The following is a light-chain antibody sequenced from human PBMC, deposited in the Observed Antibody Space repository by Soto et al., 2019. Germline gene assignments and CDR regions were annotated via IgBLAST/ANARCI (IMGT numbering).Light chain of an antibody. J-gene: IGLJ2*01. CDR3: QSYDDSLSGHVV. CDR1: SSNLGAGYD. Sequence: QSVLTQPPSVSGAPGQRVTISCTGGSSNLGAGYDVQWYRQIPGTAPKLLIHGDNKRASGVPDRFSVSKSDTSASLAITGLQADDEGHYYCQSYDDSLSGHVVFGGGTQLTVL. V-gene: IGLV1-40*01. CDR2: GDN.